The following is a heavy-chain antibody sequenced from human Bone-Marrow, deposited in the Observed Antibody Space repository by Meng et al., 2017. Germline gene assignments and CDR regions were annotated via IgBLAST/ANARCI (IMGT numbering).Heavy chain of an antibody. CDR1: RGPFIGMSFV. J-gene: IGHJ5*02. V-gene: IGHV4-39*07. CDR3: ATSTALHALILFDP. CDR2: IYYSGST. D-gene: IGHD3-3*02. Sequence: HGLSPRLYKHSGALSLISSCTRGPFIGMSFVWAWIRQPPGKGLEWIGNIYYSGSTYYNPSLNSRVTISVDTCKNQFSLKLNSVTAADTALYYCATSTALHALILFDPWGQGTLVTVSS.